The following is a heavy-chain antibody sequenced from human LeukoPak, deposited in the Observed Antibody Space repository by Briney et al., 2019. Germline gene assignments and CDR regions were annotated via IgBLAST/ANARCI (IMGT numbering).Heavy chain of an antibody. D-gene: IGHD6-19*01. Sequence: GAPVKVSCKASGYTFTGYYMHWVRQAPGQGLEWMGWINPNSGGTNYAQKFQGRVTMTRDTSISTAYMELSRLRSDDTAVYYCARDKSGWYSGYFDYWGQGTLVTVSS. V-gene: IGHV1-2*02. J-gene: IGHJ4*02. CDR2: INPNSGGT. CDR3: ARDKSGWYSGYFDY. CDR1: GYTFTGYY.